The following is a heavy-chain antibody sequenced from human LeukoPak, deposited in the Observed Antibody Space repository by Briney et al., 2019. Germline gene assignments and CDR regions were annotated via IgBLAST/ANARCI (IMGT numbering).Heavy chain of an antibody. V-gene: IGHV3-48*01. CDR3: ARGLRDIPGADHYFYYGMEV. D-gene: IGHD2-15*01. J-gene: IGHJ6*02. CDR1: GFTFSSYS. CDR2: ITRSSSAK. Sequence: GGSLRLSCVASGFTFSSYSMNWVRQAPGKGLEWVSYITRSSSAKFYADSVEGRFTISRDNAENLLYLQMNSLRAEDTAVYYCARGLRDIPGADHYFYYGMEVWGQGTTVTVSS.